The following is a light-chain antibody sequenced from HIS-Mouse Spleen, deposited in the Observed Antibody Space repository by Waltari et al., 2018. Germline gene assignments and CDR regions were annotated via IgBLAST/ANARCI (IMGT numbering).Light chain of an antibody. V-gene: IGKV1-5*03. Sequence: DIQMTQSPSTLPASVGDRVTTDCRASQSISSWLAWYQQKPGKAPKLLIYKASSLESGVPSRFSGSGSGTEFTLTISSLQPDDFATYYCQQYNSYSPSTFGGGTKVEIK. CDR3: QQYNSYSPST. J-gene: IGKJ4*01. CDR2: KAS. CDR1: QSISSW.